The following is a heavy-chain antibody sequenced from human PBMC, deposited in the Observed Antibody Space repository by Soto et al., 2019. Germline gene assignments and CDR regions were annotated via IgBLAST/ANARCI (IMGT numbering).Heavy chain of an antibody. CDR3: ARVGITMIVGAFDI. CDR1: GFTFSSYA. D-gene: IGHD3-22*01. V-gene: IGHV3-30-3*01. CDR2: ISYDGSNK. Sequence: ESGGGVVQPGRSLRLSYAASGFTFSSYAMHWVRQAPGKGLEWVAVISYDGSNKYYADSVKGRFTISRDNSKNTLYLQMNSLRAEDTAVYYCARVGITMIVGAFDIWGQGTMVTVSS. J-gene: IGHJ3*02.